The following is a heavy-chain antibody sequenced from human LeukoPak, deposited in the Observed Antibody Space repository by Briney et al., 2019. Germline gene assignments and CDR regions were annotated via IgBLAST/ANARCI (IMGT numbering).Heavy chain of an antibody. CDR3: AGAYGGYYGSGSFPYYYYYYGMDV. D-gene: IGHD3-10*01. J-gene: IGHJ6*02. Sequence: SVKVSCKASGGTFSSYAISWVRQAPGQGLEWMGGIIPIIGTANYAQKFQGRVTITADESTSTAYMELSSLRSEDTAVYYCAGAYGGYYGSGSFPYYYYYYGMDVWGQGTTVTVSS. CDR2: IIPIIGTA. CDR1: GGTFSSYA. V-gene: IGHV1-69*01.